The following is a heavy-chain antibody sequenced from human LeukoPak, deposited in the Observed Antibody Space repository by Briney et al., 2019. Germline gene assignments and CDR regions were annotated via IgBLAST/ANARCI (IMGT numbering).Heavy chain of an antibody. D-gene: IGHD1-1*01. CDR1: GGSISTHY. J-gene: IGHJ4*02. CDR3: ARDGTGFLHLAL. Sequence: PSETLSFICDVSGGSISTHYWSWVRQPPGKALEWIGYINVAYINDAGGTKYTAALESRVTMSADSAKNQLSLKLSSVTAADTAVYYCARDGTGFLHLALWGQGILVTVSS. V-gene: IGHV4-59*11. CDR2: INVAYINDAGGT.